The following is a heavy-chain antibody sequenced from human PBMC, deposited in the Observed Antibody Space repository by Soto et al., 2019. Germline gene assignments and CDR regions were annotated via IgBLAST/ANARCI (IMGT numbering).Heavy chain of an antibody. CDR3: AYGDYVGNWFDP. D-gene: IGHD4-17*01. CDR2: IYWDDDK. J-gene: IGHJ5*02. CDR1: GFSVSTSGVG. Sequence: QITLKESGPTLVKPTQTLTLTCTFSGFSVSTSGVGVGWIRQPPGKALEWLALIYWDDDKRYSPSLKSRLTITMDTSKNQVVLTMTNMDPVDTATYYCAYGDYVGNWFDPWGQGTLVTVSS. V-gene: IGHV2-5*02.